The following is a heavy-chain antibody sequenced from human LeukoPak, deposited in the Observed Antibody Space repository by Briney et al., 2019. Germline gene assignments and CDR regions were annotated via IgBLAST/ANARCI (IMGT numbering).Heavy chain of an antibody. CDR1: GFTFSSYS. Sequence: GGSLRLSCAASGFTFSSYSMNWVRQAPGKGLEWVSSISSSSSYIYYADSVKGRFTISRDNAKNSLYLQMNSLRAEDTAVYYCARDASPGVVRAFDIWGQGTMVTVSS. CDR2: ISSSSSYI. J-gene: IGHJ3*02. V-gene: IGHV3-21*01. D-gene: IGHD7-27*01. CDR3: ARDASPGVVRAFDI.